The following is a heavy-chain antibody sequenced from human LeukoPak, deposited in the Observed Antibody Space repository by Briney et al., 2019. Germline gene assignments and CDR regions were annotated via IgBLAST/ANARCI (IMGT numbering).Heavy chain of an antibody. CDR2: IRQDGDTK. J-gene: IGHJ4*02. Sequence: GGSLRLSCAASGFTFSSYAMSWVRQAPGKGLEWVANIRQDGDTKYYVDSVKGRFTISRDNAMNSLYLQMNSLRAEDTAIYYCARSLPYGTTWYGRSDFWGQGTLVTVSS. V-gene: IGHV3-7*03. CDR3: ARSLPYGTTWYGRSDF. D-gene: IGHD6-13*01. CDR1: GFTFSSYA.